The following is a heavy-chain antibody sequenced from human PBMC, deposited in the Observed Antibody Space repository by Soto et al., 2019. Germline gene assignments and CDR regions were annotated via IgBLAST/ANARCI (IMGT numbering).Heavy chain of an antibody. CDR1: GYSFTRYG. D-gene: IGHD5-12*01. J-gene: IGHJ4*02. CDR2: INTYNGNT. Sequence: GASVKVSCKASGYSFTRYGIGWARQAPGQGLEWMGWINTYNGNTNYAQHLQGRVTLTTDTSTSTAYMELRSLRSDDTAVYYCARARGYSGYGLVAMGYWGQGTLVTVSS. V-gene: IGHV1-18*01. CDR3: ARARGYSGYGLVAMGY.